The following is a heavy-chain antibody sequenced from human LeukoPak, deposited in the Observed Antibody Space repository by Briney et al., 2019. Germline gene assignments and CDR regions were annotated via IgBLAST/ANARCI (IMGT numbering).Heavy chain of an antibody. V-gene: IGHV3-21*01. CDR1: GFTFSSYS. J-gene: IGHJ4*02. CDR2: VSSRPNYI. D-gene: IGHD7-27*01. Sequence: GGSLRLSCAASGFTFSSYSMNWVRQAPGKGLEWVSSVSSRPNYIFYADSVEGRFTISRDNAKNSLSLQMNSLRPEDTAVYYCARDLTGEPPFIDYWGQGTLVTVSS. CDR3: ARDLTGEPPFIDY.